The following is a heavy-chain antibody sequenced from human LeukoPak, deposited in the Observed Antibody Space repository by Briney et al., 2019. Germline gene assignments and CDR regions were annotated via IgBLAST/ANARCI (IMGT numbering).Heavy chain of an antibody. D-gene: IGHD3-22*01. Sequence: GGSLRLSCAASGFTCSDHYMDWVRQAPGQGLEWVGRIRNKAKSDTTEYAASVKGRFTVSRDDSKNSLYLQMNSLKTEDTAVYYCARTYYYDAGGYSLDPWGQGTLVTVSS. J-gene: IGHJ5*02. CDR2: IRNKAKSDTT. CDR3: ARTYYYDAGGYSLDP. V-gene: IGHV3-72*01. CDR1: GFTCSDHY.